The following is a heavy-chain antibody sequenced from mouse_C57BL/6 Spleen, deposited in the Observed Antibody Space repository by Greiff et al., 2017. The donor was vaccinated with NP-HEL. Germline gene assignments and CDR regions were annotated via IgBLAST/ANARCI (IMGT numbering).Heavy chain of an antibody. V-gene: IGHV1-82*01. CDR2: IYPGDGDT. CDR1: GYAFSSSW. CDR3: ARGYYGSSYGGNFDY. J-gene: IGHJ2*01. D-gene: IGHD1-1*01. Sequence: QVQLKQSGPELVKPGASVKISCKASGYAFSSSWMNWVKQRPGKGLEWIGRIYPGDGDTNYNGKFKGKATLTADKSSSTAYMQLSSLTSEDSAVYFCARGYYGSSYGGNFDYWGQGTTLTVSS.